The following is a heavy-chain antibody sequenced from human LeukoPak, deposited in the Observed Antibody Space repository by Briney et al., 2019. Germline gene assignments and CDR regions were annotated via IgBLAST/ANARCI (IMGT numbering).Heavy chain of an antibody. CDR1: GGTFSSYA. CDR3: TNWFGESDPHYYYYGMHV. V-gene: IGHV1-69*13. Sequence: SVKVSCKASGGTFSSYAISWVRQAPGQGLEWMGGIIPIFGTANYAQKFQGRVTITADESTSTAYMELSSLRSEDTAVYYCTNWFGESDPHYYYYGMHVWGKGTTVTVSS. CDR2: IIPIFGTA. J-gene: IGHJ6*04. D-gene: IGHD3-10*01.